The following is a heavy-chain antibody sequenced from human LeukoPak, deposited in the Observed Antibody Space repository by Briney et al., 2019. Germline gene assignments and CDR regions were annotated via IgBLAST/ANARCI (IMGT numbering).Heavy chain of an antibody. J-gene: IGHJ4*02. CDR1: SGSISSYY. V-gene: IGHV4-59*01. CDR3: ARYIASTGLAHLDY. D-gene: IGHD6-13*01. Sequence: SETLSLTCSVSSGSISSYYWSWIRQPPGKGLEWIGYIYYSGSTSYNPSLKSRVTISVDTSKNQFSLKLSSVTAADTAVYYCARYIASTGLAHLDYWGQGTLVTVSS. CDR2: IYYSGST.